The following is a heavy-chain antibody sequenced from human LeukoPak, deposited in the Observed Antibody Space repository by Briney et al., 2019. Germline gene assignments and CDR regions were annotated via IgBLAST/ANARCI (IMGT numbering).Heavy chain of an antibody. Sequence: GASVKVSCKAPGGSFNSYVITWVRQAPGQGLEWMGRIIPILDVANFAQKFQGRVTITADESTSTAYMELSSLRSEDTAVYYCAREEGYDDVTLDYWGQGTLVTVSS. CDR1: GGSFNSYV. J-gene: IGHJ4*02. D-gene: IGHD3-3*01. V-gene: IGHV1-69*04. CDR3: AREEGYDDVTLDY. CDR2: IIPILDVA.